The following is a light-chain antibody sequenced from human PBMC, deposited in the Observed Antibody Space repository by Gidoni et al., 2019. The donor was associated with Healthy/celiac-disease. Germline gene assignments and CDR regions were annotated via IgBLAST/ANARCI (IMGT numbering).Light chain of an antibody. J-gene: IGKJ1*01. CDR3: QQYGSSRGT. Sequence: IVLTPSPVTLSLSPGERATLSCRASQSVSSSYLAWYQQKPGQAPRLLIYGASSRATGIPDRFSGSGSGTDFTLTISRLEPEDFAVYYCQQYGSSRGTFGQGTKVEIK. CDR2: GAS. V-gene: IGKV3-20*01. CDR1: QSVSSSY.